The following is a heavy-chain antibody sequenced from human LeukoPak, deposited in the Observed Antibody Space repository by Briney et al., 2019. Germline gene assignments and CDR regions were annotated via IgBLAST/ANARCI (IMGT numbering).Heavy chain of an antibody. CDR1: GFTFSSYW. CDR2: THSDGSST. D-gene: IGHD6-6*01. Sequence: PGGSLRLSCAASGFTFSSYWMNWVRRAPGKGLVWVSRTHSDGSSTSYADSVKGRFTISRDNAKNTLYLQMNSLRAEDTAVYFCSYSSSSSFDYWGQGTLVTVSS. CDR3: SYSSSSSFDY. J-gene: IGHJ4*02. V-gene: IGHV3-74*01.